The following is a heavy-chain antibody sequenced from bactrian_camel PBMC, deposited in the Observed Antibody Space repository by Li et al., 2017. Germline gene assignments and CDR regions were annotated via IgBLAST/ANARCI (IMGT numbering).Heavy chain of an antibody. CDR1: GNTGSRDL. D-gene: IGHD4*01. V-gene: IGHV3S54*01. J-gene: IGHJ4*01. CDR3: VADTHDYGRI. CDR2: IYTGTGNT. Sequence: HVQLVESGGGSVQAGGSLRLSCAVSGNTGSRDLMAWFRQAPGKERVAVAGIYTGTGNTVYAASVRGRFTISQDNPKSTVYLQMDSLKPEDTAMYYCVADTHDYGRIWGQGTQVTVS.